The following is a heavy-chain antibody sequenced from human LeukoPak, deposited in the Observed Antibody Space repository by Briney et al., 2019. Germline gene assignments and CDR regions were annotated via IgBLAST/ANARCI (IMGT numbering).Heavy chain of an antibody. CDR2: ISGSGGSI. J-gene: IGHJ4*02. CDR1: GFTFSSYA. CDR3: AKNPSSHPTYYFDY. Sequence: GGSLRLSCAASGFTFSSYAMSWVRQAPGKGLEWVSAISGSGGSIYYADSVKGRFTISRDNSKNTLYLQMNSLRAEDTAVYYCAKNPSSHPTYYFDYWGQGTLVTVSS. V-gene: IGHV3-23*01. D-gene: IGHD6-13*01.